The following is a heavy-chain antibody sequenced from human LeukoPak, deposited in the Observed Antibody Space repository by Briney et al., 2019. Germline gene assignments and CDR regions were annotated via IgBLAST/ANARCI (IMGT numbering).Heavy chain of an antibody. Sequence: PGGSLRLSCAASGFTVSSNYMSWVRQAPGKGLEWVSVIYSGVSTYYADSVKGRFTISRDNSKNTLYLQMNSLRAEDTAVYYCARDQGGSYSSSWFDYWGQGTLVTVSS. CDR3: ARDQGGSYSSSWFDY. CDR2: IYSGVST. J-gene: IGHJ4*02. V-gene: IGHV3-53*01. D-gene: IGHD6-13*01. CDR1: GFTVSSNY.